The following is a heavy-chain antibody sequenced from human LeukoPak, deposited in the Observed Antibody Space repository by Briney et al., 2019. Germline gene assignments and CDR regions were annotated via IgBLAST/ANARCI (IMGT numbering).Heavy chain of an antibody. Sequence: GRSLRLSCAASGFTFSSYTMHWVRQAPGKGLEWVAVISYDGSKKYYADSVKGRFTISRDNSKNTLYLQMNSLRAEDTAVYYCARVKGSSTFDYWGQGTLVTVSS. J-gene: IGHJ4*02. V-gene: IGHV3-30-3*01. D-gene: IGHD2-2*01. CDR3: ARVKGSSTFDY. CDR1: GFTFSSYT. CDR2: ISYDGSKK.